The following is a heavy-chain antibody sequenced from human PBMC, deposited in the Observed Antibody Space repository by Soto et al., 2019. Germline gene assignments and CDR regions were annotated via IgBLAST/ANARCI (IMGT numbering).Heavy chain of an antibody. Sequence: QVQLVESGGGVVQPGRSLRLSCAASGFTFSSYSMHWVRQAPGKGLEWVAVMSSDGSNKYYADSVKGRFTISRDNSKNTVYLQMNNLRAEDTAVYYCARDVWHCSSNRCYFYGMDVWGQGTTGTVSS. CDR1: GFTFSSYS. CDR2: MSSDGSNK. J-gene: IGHJ6*02. CDR3: ARDVWHCSSNRCYFYGMDV. V-gene: IGHV3-30-3*01. D-gene: IGHD2-2*01.